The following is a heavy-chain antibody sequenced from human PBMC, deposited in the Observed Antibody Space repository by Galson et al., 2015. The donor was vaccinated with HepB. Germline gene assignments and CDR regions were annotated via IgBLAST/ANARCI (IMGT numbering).Heavy chain of an antibody. Sequence: SLRLSCAASGFTFDEYAMHWVRQAPGKGLEWVSGITWNSAIIVHADSVRGRFAISRDNAKNSLYLQMDSLRAEDTAFYYCAKGAPTMIGTLDYFDYWGQGILVTVSS. CDR1: GFTFDEYA. J-gene: IGHJ4*02. V-gene: IGHV3-9*01. CDR3: AKGAPTMIGTLDYFDY. CDR2: ITWNSAII. D-gene: IGHD3-22*01.